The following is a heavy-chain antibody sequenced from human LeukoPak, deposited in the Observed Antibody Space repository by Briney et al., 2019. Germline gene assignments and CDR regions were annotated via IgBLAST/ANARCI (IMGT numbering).Heavy chain of an antibody. CDR1: GFTFRNYG. Sequence: PGRSLRLSRAASGFTFRNYGMHWVRQAPGKGLEWVAVMSYDGSNKYYADSVKGRFTISRDNSKNTLYLQMNSLRAEDTAVYYCAKDRKLIATAGTSWGQGTLVTVSS. D-gene: IGHD6-13*01. J-gene: IGHJ4*02. CDR3: AKDRKLIATAGTS. CDR2: MSYDGSNK. V-gene: IGHV3-30*18.